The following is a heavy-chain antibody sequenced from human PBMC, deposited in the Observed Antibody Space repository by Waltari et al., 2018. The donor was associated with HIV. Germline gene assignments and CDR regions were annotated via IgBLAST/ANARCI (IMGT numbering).Heavy chain of an antibody. CDR2: IYPGDSDT. CDR3: ARRGAYCSGGRCFGFDP. J-gene: IGHJ5*02. V-gene: IGHV5-51*03. D-gene: IGHD2-15*01. CDR1: GYSFTNYW. Sequence: EVQLVQSGQEVKKPGESLKISCKVSGYSFTNYWIAWVRQKPGKGLAWMGVIYPGDSDTRYRPSFEGQVTISADKSTSTAYLQWSSLKASDTAMYYCARRGAYCSGGRCFGFDPWGQGTLVTVSS.